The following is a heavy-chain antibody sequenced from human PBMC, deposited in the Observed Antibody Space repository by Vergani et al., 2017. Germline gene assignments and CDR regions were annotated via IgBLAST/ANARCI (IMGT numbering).Heavy chain of an antibody. D-gene: IGHD1-1*01. V-gene: IGHV5-51*03. Sequence: EVELVQSGPEMRKPGESLKISCMGSEYSFGTYWIGWVRQMPGKGLEWMGIIYPADSYTRYSPSFQGQVTISADKSISTAFLQWDSLKASDTALYYCARNTTYTDSWGKGTLVTVSS. CDR2: IYPADSYT. CDR1: EYSFGTYW. J-gene: IGHJ4*02. CDR3: ARNTTYTDS.